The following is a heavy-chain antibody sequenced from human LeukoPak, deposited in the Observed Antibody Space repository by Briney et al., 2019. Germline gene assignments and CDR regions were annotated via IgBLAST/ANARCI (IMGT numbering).Heavy chain of an antibody. CDR2: VDPEDGET. Sequence: GASVKVSCKVSGYTFTDYYMHWVQQAPGKGLEWMGLVDPEDGETIYAEKFQGRVTITADTSTDTAYMELSRLRSDDTAVYYCARGYGDEYYFDYWGQGTLVTVSS. J-gene: IGHJ4*02. V-gene: IGHV1-69-2*01. CDR3: ARGYGDEYYFDY. CDR1: GYTFTDYY. D-gene: IGHD4-17*01.